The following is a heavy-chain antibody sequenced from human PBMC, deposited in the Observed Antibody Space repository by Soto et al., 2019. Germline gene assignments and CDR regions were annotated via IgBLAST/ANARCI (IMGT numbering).Heavy chain of an antibody. CDR3: ARTWIAAACTQGMDV. Sequence: SGPTLVNPTQTLTLTCTFSGFSLSTSGMRVSWIREPPGKALEWLARIDWDDDKFYSTSLKTRLTISKDTSKNQVVRTMTNMDPVHTATYYCARTWIAAACTQGMDVWGQGAAVTVSS. D-gene: IGHD6-13*01. V-gene: IGHV2-70*04. CDR2: IDWDDDK. CDR1: GFSLSTSGMR. J-gene: IGHJ6*02.